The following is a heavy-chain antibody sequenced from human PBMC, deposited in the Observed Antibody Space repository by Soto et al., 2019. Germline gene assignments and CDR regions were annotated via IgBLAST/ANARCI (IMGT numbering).Heavy chain of an antibody. CDR1: GGSISSGGYY. CDR2: IYYSGST. V-gene: IGHV4-31*03. D-gene: IGHD3-22*01. CDR3: ARLGAYYQAMDS. J-gene: IGHJ1*01. Sequence: SETLSLTCTVSGGSISSGGYYWSWIRQHPGKGIEWIGYIYYSGSTYYNPSLKSRVTISVDTSKNEVSLKLTSVTAADTAVYFCARLGAYYQAMDSWGQGTLVTVSS.